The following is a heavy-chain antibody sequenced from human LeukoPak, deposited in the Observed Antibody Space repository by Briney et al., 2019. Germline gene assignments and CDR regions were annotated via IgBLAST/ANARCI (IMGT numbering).Heavy chain of an antibody. J-gene: IGHJ4*02. CDR2: ISSNGGST. D-gene: IGHD3-10*01. CDR1: GFXFSRYA. V-gene: IGHV3-64D*06. CDR3: VKDSSSGSYFDY. Sequence: GGSLRLSCSASGFXFSRYAIHWVRQAPGKGLEYVSDISSNGGSTYYADSVKGRFTISRDNSRNTLHLQMSSLRVEDTAVYYCVKDSSSGSYFDYWGQGTLVTVSS.